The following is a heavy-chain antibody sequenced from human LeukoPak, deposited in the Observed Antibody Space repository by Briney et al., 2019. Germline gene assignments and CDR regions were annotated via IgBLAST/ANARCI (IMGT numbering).Heavy chain of an antibody. CDR2: IYPSDSDT. Sequence: GESLKISCKGSGYSFTSQWIGWVRQMPGKGLEWVGIIYPSDSDTRYSPSFQGQVTISADKSINTAYLQWSSLKASDTAMYYCARRPGDGSGSSSGWGQGTPVTVSS. D-gene: IGHD3-10*01. CDR3: ARRPGDGSGSSSG. J-gene: IGHJ4*02. CDR1: GYSFTSQW. V-gene: IGHV5-51*01.